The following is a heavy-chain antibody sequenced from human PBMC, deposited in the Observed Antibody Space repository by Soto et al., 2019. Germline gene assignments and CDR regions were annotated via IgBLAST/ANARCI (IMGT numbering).Heavy chain of an antibody. CDR3: AKDAIAAPYYFDY. V-gene: IGHV3-7*05. D-gene: IGHD6-6*01. CDR2: IKYDGSEK. J-gene: IGHJ4*02. CDR1: GFTFSSYW. Sequence: PGGSLRLSCAASGFTFSSYWMTWVRQAPGKGLEWVANIKYDGSEKHYVDSVKGRFTISRDNAKNSLYLQMNGLSAEDTAVYYCAKDAIAAPYYFDYWGQGTLVTVSS.